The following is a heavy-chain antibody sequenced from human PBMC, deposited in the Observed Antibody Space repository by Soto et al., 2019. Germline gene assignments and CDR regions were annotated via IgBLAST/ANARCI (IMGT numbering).Heavy chain of an antibody. CDR2: IYSGGST. CDR1: GVTVSSNY. CDR3: ARAGGVVVVAATPHYYYYGMDV. Sequence: EVQLVETGGGLIQPGGSLRLSCAASGVTVSSNYMSWVRQAPGKGLEWVSVIYSGGSTYYADSVKGRFTISRDNSKNTLYLQMNSLRAEETAVYYCARAGGVVVVAATPHYYYYGMDVWGQGTTVTVSS. V-gene: IGHV3-53*02. D-gene: IGHD2-15*01. J-gene: IGHJ6*02.